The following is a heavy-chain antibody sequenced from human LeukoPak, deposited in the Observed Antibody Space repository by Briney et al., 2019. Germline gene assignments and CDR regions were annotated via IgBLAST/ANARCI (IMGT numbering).Heavy chain of an antibody. CDR1: VFTVSSNY. CDR3: ARDLRYCGSTSCPSSGYYYGMDV. J-gene: IGHJ6*02. Sequence: GGSLRLSCAASVFTVSSNYMSWVRQAPGKGLEWVSVIYSGGSTYYADSVKGRFTISRDNSKNTLYLQMNSLRAEDTAVYYCARDLRYCGSTSCPSSGYYYGMDVWGQGTTVTVSS. D-gene: IGHD2-2*01. V-gene: IGHV3-66*01. CDR2: IYSGGST.